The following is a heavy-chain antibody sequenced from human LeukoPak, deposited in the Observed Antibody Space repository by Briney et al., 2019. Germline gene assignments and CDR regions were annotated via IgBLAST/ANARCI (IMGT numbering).Heavy chain of an antibody. V-gene: IGHV4-30-4*01. CDR2: ISYSGNT. Sequence: SETLSLTCSVSGGSISSGDYHWNWIRQSPGRGLEWIGYISYSGNTYYNPSLESRVTISVDTSKSQISLKLSSVTAADTAVYYCARGLVGYQLLGPYYFDYWGQGTLVTVSS. CDR1: GGSISSGDYH. CDR3: ARGLVGYQLLGPYYFDY. D-gene: IGHD2-2*01. J-gene: IGHJ4*02.